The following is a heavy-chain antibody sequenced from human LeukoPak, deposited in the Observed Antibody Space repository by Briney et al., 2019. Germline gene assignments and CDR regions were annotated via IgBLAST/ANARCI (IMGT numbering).Heavy chain of an antibody. CDR1: GFIFSKYW. V-gene: IGHV3-7*01. CDR2: IKQDGNEN. Sequence: GGTLRLSCTASGFIFSKYWMNWVPQAPGKGREWVANIKQDGNENYYVDSVKGRFTISRDNAKSSLYLQMNSLRAEDTAVYYCATARQGAMFASEYWGQGTLVTVSS. D-gene: IGHD3-10*02. CDR3: ATARQGAMFASEY. J-gene: IGHJ4*02.